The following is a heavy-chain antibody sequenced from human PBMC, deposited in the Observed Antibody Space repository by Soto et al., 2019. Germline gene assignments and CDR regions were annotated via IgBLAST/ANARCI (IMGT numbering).Heavy chain of an antibody. V-gene: IGHV1-46*01. D-gene: IGHD4-17*01. Sequence: QVQLVQSGAEVKNPGASVKVSCKASGYTFTTYYLHWLRQARGQGLEWMGIITPSSGSTRYEQKFHDKVTMTRVTYTTTVYMELSSLSSEETAVYYCARAVSTKTALIEYWGKGTLVTVSS. CDR1: GYTFTTYY. J-gene: IGHJ4*02. CDR2: ITPSSGST. CDR3: ARAVSTKTALIEY.